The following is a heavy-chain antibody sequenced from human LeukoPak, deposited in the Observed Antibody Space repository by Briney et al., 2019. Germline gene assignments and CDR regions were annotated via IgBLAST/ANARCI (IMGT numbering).Heavy chain of an antibody. V-gene: IGHV5-51*01. CDR1: GYSFTSYW. Sequence: GESLKISCQGSGYSFTSYWIGWVRQMPGKGLEWMGIIYPGDSDTRYSPSFQGQVTISADKSISAAYLQWSSLKASDTAMYYCARHHCSSTSCYPDIWGQGTMVTVSS. D-gene: IGHD2-2*01. J-gene: IGHJ3*02. CDR3: ARHHCSSTSCYPDI. CDR2: IYPGDSDT.